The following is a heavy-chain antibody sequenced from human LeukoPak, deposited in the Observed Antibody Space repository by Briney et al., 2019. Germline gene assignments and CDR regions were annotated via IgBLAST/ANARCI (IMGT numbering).Heavy chain of an antibody. V-gene: IGHV3-7*01. Sequence: EAGGSLRLSCAASGFTFSSYTMSWVRQAPGKGLEWVANIKRDGKEKHYVDSVKGRFTISRDNARNSLHLQMSSLRAEDTAVYYCAKDGAYDWNDKSDYWGQGTLVTVSS. CDR3: AKDGAYDWNDKSDY. CDR1: GFTFSSYT. CDR2: IKRDGKEK. D-gene: IGHD1-20*01. J-gene: IGHJ4*02.